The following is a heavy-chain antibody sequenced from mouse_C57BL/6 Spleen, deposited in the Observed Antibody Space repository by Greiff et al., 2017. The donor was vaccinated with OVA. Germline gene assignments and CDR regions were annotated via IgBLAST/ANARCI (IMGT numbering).Heavy chain of an antibody. CDR3: ARLDY. CDR2: ISSGSSTI. V-gene: IGHV5-17*01. Sequence: EVHLVESGGGLVKPGGSLKLSCAASGFTFSDYGMHWVRQAPEKGLEWVAYISSGSSTIYYADTVKGRFTISRDNAKNTRFLQMTSLRSEDTAMYYCARLDYWGQGTTLTVSS. J-gene: IGHJ2*01. CDR1: GFTFSDYG.